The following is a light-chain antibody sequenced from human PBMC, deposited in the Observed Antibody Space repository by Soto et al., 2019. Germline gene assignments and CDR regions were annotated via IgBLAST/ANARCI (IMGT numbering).Light chain of an antibody. CDR1: QSVSTN. V-gene: IGKV3-15*01. Sequence: EIVLTQSPGPLSLSPGERATLSCRASQSVSTNLAWYQQTPGQAPRLLIYGASTRASGIPARFSGSGSGTEFTLTISSLQSEDFAVYYCQQYNNWPPWTFGQGTKVDIK. CDR2: GAS. CDR3: QQYNNWPPWT. J-gene: IGKJ1*01.